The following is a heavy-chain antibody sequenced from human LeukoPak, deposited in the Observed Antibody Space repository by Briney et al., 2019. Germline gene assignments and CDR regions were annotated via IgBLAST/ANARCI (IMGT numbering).Heavy chain of an antibody. CDR1: GYTFTSYG. D-gene: IGHD3-3*01. Sequence: ASVKVSSKASGYTFTSYGISWVREAPGQGLEWMGWISTYNGNTNYAQKLQGRVTTTTDTSTSTAYMELRSLRSDDTAVYYCARDLSPWHFVVVIVPFDYWGQGTLVTVSS. CDR3: ARDLSPWHFVVVIVPFDY. J-gene: IGHJ4*02. CDR2: ISTYNGNT. V-gene: IGHV1-18*01.